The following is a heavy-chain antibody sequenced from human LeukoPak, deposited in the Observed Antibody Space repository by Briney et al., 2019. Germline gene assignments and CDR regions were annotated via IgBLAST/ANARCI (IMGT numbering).Heavy chain of an antibody. CDR1: GFTFSSYG. CDR2: ISYDGSNK. Sequence: GRSLRLSCAASGFTFSSYGMHWVRQAPGKGLEWVAVISYDGSNKYYADSVKGRLTISRDNSKNTLYLQMNSLRAEDTAVYYCAKKVAGDYGVDYWGQGTLVTVSS. D-gene: IGHD4-17*01. J-gene: IGHJ4*02. V-gene: IGHV3-30*18. CDR3: AKKVAGDYGVDY.